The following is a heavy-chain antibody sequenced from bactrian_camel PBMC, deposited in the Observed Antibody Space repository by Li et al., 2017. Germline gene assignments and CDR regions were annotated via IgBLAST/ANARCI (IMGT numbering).Heavy chain of an antibody. CDR2: IPDHGLYT. V-gene: IGHV3S7*01. Sequence: VQLVESGGGLVQAGGSLRLACAASGFNVSNSDMSWARQCPGKGLEWVAGIPDHGLYTEYTDSVKGRAIISRDNAKNTLYLQLDSTTIEDTAMYFCAKGRSRRSFYSGTYYPERGQGTQVTVS. CDR1: GFNVSNSD. J-gene: IGHJ4*01. CDR3: AKGRSRRSFYSGTYYPE. D-gene: IGHD2*01.